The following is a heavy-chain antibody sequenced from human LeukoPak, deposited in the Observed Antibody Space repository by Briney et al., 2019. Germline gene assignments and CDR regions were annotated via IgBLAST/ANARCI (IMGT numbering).Heavy chain of an antibody. CDR3: ARDHRYAFDN. CDR2: IGISSGNT. D-gene: IGHD5-12*01. CDR1: GFNFIDYS. V-gene: IGHV3-48*01. J-gene: IGHJ4*01. Sequence: GGSLRLSCAASGFNFIDYSMNWVRRAPGKGLEWISYIGISSGNTKYADSVKGRFTISRDKARNSLYLQMNSLRVEDTAMYYCARDHRYAFDNWGHGTLVTVSS.